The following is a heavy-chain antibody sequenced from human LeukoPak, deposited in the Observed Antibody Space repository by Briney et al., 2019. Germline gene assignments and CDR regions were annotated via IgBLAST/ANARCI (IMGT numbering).Heavy chain of an antibody. V-gene: IGHV5-10-1*01. D-gene: IGHD3-10*01. J-gene: IGHJ4*02. CDR2: IDPSDSYT. Sequence: KVSCKVSGYTLTELSMHWVREAPGKGLEWMGRIDPSDSYTNYSPSFQGHVTISADKSISTAYLQWSSLKASDTAMYYCARRGYYGSGSWNDDYWGQGTLVTVSS. CDR3: ARRGYYGSGSWNDDY. CDR1: GYTLTELS.